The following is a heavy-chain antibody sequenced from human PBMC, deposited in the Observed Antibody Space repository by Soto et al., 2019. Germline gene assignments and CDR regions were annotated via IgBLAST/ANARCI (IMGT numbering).Heavy chain of an antibody. CDR3: ARDSGGPEPFDF. CDR1: GFTFSSYT. D-gene: IGHD3-10*01. V-gene: IGHV3-21*01. J-gene: IGHJ4*02. CDR2: ISDSSGYI. Sequence: EVQLVEWGGGLVKPGGSLRLSCAASGFTFSSYTMNWVRQAPGKGLEWVSCISDSSGYIYYADSVKGRFTISRDNAKSSLFLQMNSLRAEDTAVYYCARDSGGPEPFDFWGQGTLVTVSS.